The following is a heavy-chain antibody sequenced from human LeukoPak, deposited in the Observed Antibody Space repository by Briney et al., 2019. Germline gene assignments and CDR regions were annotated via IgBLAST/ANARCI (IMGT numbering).Heavy chain of an antibody. V-gene: IGHV3-66*01. Sequence: PGGSLRLSCAASGFTVSSNYMSWVRQAPGKGLEWVSVIYSGGSTYYADSVKGRFTISRDNSNNTLYLQMNSLRAEDTAVYYCARERARASDAFDIWGQGTMVTVSS. CDR1: GFTVSSNY. CDR2: IYSGGST. J-gene: IGHJ3*02. CDR3: ARERARASDAFDI.